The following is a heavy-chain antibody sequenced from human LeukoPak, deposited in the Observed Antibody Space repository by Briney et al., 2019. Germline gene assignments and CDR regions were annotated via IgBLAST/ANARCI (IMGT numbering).Heavy chain of an antibody. Sequence: SQTLSLTCTVSGGSISSGGYYWSWIRQPPGKGLEWIGYIYHSGSTYYNPSLKSRVTISVDRSKNQFSLKLSSVTAADTAVYYCARDGTTGTSSFFYWGQGTLVTVSS. V-gene: IGHV4-30-2*01. CDR1: GGSISSGGYY. D-gene: IGHD1-1*01. J-gene: IGHJ4*02. CDR2: IYHSGST. CDR3: ARDGTTGTSSFFY.